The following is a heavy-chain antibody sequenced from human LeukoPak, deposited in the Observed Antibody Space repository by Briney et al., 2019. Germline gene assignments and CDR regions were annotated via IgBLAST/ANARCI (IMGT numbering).Heavy chain of an antibody. D-gene: IGHD5/OR15-5a*01. Sequence: SETLSLTCAVSGGSISGYYWSWIRQPAGKGLEWIGRIYSSGSTNYNPSLESRVTVSVDTSKKQFSLNLSSVTAADTAVYYCAREVSGNRRFDPWGQGTLVTVSS. CDR3: AREVSGNRRFDP. CDR2: IYSSGST. CDR1: GGSISGYY. V-gene: IGHV4-4*07. J-gene: IGHJ5*02.